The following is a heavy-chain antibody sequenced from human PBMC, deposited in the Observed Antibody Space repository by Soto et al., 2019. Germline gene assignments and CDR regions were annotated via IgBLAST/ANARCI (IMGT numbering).Heavy chain of an antibody. CDR2: ISYDGSNK. J-gene: IGHJ4*02. Sequence: PGGSLRLSCAASGFTFSSYAMHWVRQAPGKGLEWVAVISYDGSNKYYADSVKGRFTISRDNSKNTLYLQMNSLRAEDTAVYYCARDHPIGYSSSWYDYWGQGTLVTVSS. CDR3: ARDHPIGYSSSWYDY. V-gene: IGHV3-30-3*01. D-gene: IGHD6-13*01. CDR1: GFTFSSYA.